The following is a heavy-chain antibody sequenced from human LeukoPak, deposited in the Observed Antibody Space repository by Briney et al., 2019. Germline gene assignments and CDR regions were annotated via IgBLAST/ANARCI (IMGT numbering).Heavy chain of an antibody. J-gene: IGHJ3*02. CDR3: ARPNIAVAALGAFDI. V-gene: IGHV4-59*08. Sequence: SETLSLTCTVSGGSISSYYWSWIRQPPGKGLEWIGYIYYSGSTNYNPSLKSRVTISVDTSKNQFSLKLSSVTAADTAVYYCARPNIAVAALGAFDIWGQGTMVTVSS. D-gene: IGHD6-19*01. CDR1: GGSISSYY. CDR2: IYYSGST.